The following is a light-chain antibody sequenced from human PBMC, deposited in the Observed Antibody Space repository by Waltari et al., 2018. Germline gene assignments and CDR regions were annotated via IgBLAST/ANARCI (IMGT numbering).Light chain of an antibody. CDR1: QNLNNS. CDR2: EAS. CDR3: QQYKTFSRT. Sequence: DIQMTQSPPTLPASVGYRVTITCRASQNLNNSLAWYQQTPGRAPKLLIYEASSLESGVPSRFRGSGSGTLFTLTITSLQPDDVALYYCQQYKTFSRTFGQGTQVEIK. V-gene: IGKV1-5*01. J-gene: IGKJ1*01.